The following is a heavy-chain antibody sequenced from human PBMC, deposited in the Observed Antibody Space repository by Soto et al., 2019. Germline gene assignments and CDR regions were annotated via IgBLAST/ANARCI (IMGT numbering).Heavy chain of an antibody. Sequence: QVQLQESGPGLVKPSQTLSLTCTVSGGSISSGGYYWSWIRQHPGKGLEWIGYIYYSGSTYYNPSLKSRVTISVDTSKNQFPLKLSSVTAADTAVYYCARTRTSSLRADAFDIWGQGTMVTVSS. V-gene: IGHV4-31*03. J-gene: IGHJ3*02. CDR1: GGSISSGGYY. D-gene: IGHD2-2*01. CDR2: IYYSGST. CDR3: ARTRTSSLRADAFDI.